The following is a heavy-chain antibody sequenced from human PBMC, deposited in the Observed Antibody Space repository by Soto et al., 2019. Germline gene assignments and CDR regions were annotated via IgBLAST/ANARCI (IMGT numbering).Heavy chain of an antibody. Sequence: GASVKVSCKASGYTFTSYGISWVRQAPGQGLERMGWISAYNGNTNYAQKLQGRVTTTTDTSTSTGYMELRSLRSDDTAVYYCARDSLPDYSGGWTVRKWFDPWGQGTLVTVSS. CDR1: GYTFTSYG. CDR3: ARDSLPDYSGGWTVRKWFDP. CDR2: ISAYNGNT. D-gene: IGHD6-19*01. J-gene: IGHJ5*02. V-gene: IGHV1-18*01.